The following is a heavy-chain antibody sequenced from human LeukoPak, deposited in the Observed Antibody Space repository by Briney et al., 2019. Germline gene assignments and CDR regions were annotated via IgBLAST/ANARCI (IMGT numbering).Heavy chain of an antibody. CDR1: GGSISSGYY. CDR3: ARAVVVIVPLYFDY. J-gene: IGHJ4*02. CDR2: IYHSGST. D-gene: IGHD3-22*01. Sequence: SETLSLTCTVSGGSISSGYYWGWLRQPPGKGLEWIGNIYHSGSTYYNPSLKSRVPISVDTSKNQFSLRLTSVTAADTAVYYCARAVVVIVPLYFDYWGQGTLVTVSS. V-gene: IGHV4-38-2*02.